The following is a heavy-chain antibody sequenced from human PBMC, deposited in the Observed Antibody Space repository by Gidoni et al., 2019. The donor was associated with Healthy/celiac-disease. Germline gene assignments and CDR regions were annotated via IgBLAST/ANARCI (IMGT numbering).Heavy chain of an antibody. CDR3: ARAGITGWFDP. D-gene: IGHD1-20*01. J-gene: IGHJ5*02. Sequence: QVQLQQWGAGLLKPSETLSLTCAVYGGSFSGYYWSWIRQPPGKGLEWIGEINHSGSTNYNPSLKSRVTISVDTSKNQFSLKLSSVTAADTAVYYCARAGITGWFDPWGQGTLVTVSS. V-gene: IGHV4-34*01. CDR1: GGSFSGYY. CDR2: INHSGST.